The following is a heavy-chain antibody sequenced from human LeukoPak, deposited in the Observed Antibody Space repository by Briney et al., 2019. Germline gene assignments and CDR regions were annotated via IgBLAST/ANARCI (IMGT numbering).Heavy chain of an antibody. V-gene: IGHV1-46*01. J-gene: IGHJ5*02. Sequence: ASVKVSCKASGYTFTSYYMHWVRQAPGQGLEWMGIINPSGGSTSYAQKFQGRVTMTRDMSTSTVYMELSSLRSEDTAVYYCATSGNNHGWYNWFDPWGQGTLVTVSS. CDR2: INPSGGST. CDR3: ATSGNNHGWYNWFDP. CDR1: GYTFTSYY. D-gene: IGHD5-12*01.